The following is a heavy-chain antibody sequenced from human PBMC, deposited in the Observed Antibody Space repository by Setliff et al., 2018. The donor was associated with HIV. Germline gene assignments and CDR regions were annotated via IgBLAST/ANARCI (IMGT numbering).Heavy chain of an antibody. D-gene: IGHD3-10*01. CDR3: ATGLTVRGFRRLDV. V-gene: IGHV3-15*01. J-gene: IGHJ6*02. CDR2: IKTRADGGAA. Sequence: PGGSLRLSCAASRFDFNNYWMCWVRQAPGKGLECLGRIKTRADGGAADSAEPVKGRFTISRDDSKSTLYLQMNNVKSEDSGLYYCATGLTVRGFRRLDVWGQGTVVTVSS. CDR1: RFDFNNYW.